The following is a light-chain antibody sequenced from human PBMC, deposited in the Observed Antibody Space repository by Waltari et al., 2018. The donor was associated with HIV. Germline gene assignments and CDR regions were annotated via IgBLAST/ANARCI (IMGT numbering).Light chain of an antibody. CDR1: SSDVGGYNY. Sequence: QSALTQPASVSGSPGQSITISCTGTSSDVGGYNYVSWYQQHPGKAPKLMIYEVSNRPSGVSNRFSGSKSGNTASLTISGLQAEDEANYYCSSYTSSITLVLFGGGTK. J-gene: IGLJ2*01. V-gene: IGLV2-14*01. CDR3: SSYTSSITLVL. CDR2: EVS.